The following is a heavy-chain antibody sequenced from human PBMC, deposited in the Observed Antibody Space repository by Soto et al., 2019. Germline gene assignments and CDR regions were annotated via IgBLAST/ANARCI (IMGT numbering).Heavy chain of an antibody. CDR3: ARDGAYYYDSSGYYLDY. V-gene: IGHV3-30-3*01. J-gene: IGHJ4*02. CDR2: LSYDGSNK. CDR1: GFTFSSYA. Sequence: QVQLVESGGGVVQPGRSLRLSCAASGFTFSSYAMHWVRQAPGKGLEWVAVLSYDGSNKYYADSVKGRFTISRDNSKNTLYLQMNSLRAEDTAVYYCARDGAYYYDSSGYYLDYWGQGTLVTVSS. D-gene: IGHD3-22*01.